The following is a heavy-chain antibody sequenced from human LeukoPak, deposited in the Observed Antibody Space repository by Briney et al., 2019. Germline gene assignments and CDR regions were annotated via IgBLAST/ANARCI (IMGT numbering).Heavy chain of an antibody. J-gene: IGHJ6*02. CDR2: INPNSGGT. V-gene: IGHV1-2*06. CDR1: GGTFSSYA. CDR3: ARGGYDFVYYYYGMDV. Sequence: ASVKVSCKASGGTFSSYAISWVRQAPGQGLEWMGRINPNSGGTNYAQKFQGRVTMTRDTSISTAYMELSRLRSDDTAVYYCARGGYDFVYYYYGMDVWGQGTTVTVSS. D-gene: IGHD3-3*01.